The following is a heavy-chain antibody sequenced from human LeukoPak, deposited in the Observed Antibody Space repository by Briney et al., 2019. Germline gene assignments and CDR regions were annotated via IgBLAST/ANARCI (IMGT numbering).Heavy chain of an antibody. D-gene: IGHD3-10*01. Sequence: GGSLRLSCAASGFTFSSYSMNWVRQAPGKGLEWVSSISSSSYIYYADSVKGRFTISRDNAKNSLYLQMNSLRAEDTAVYYCARYGSGSYYKHWGQGTLVTVSS. CDR3: ARYGSGSYYKH. V-gene: IGHV3-21*01. J-gene: IGHJ1*01. CDR1: GFTFSSYS. CDR2: ISSSSYI.